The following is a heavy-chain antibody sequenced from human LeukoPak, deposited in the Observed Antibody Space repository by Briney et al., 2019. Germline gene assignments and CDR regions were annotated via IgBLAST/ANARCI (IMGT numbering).Heavy chain of an antibody. J-gene: IGHJ4*02. CDR2: MNPNSGNT. V-gene: IGHV1-8*01. CDR1: VXXXXXYD. Sequence: ASVXVXXXXXVXXXXXYDXXWVRQSTGQGLEWMGWMNPNSGNTGYAQKFQGRVTMTRNTSISTAYMELSSLRSEDTAVYYCARGGYDILTGRRGVDYWGQGTLVTVSS. CDR3: ARGGYDILTGRRGVDY. D-gene: IGHD3-9*01.